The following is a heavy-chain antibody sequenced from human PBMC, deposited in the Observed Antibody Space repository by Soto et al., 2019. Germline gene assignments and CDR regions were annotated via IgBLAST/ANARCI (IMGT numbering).Heavy chain of an antibody. CDR3: ARGLTSIINPYYSDY. Sequence: GESLKISCNGSGYTFTNYWIGWVRQMPGKGLEWMGIIYPGDSDTRYSPSFRGQVTISADRSISTAYLQWSSLKASDTAMYYCARGLTSIINPYYSDYWGQGTVVTDSS. J-gene: IGHJ4*02. D-gene: IGHD3-16*01. CDR2: IYPGDSDT. CDR1: GYTFTNYW. V-gene: IGHV5-51*01.